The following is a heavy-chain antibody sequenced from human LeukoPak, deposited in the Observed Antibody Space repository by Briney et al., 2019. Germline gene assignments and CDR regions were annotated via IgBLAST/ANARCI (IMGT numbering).Heavy chain of an antibody. J-gene: IGHJ6*03. CDR3: ARDGASRYYDFWSGYIYYMDV. V-gene: IGHV1-46*01. Sequence: ASVKVSCKASGYTFTSYYMHWVRQAPGQGLEWMGIINPSGGSTSYAQKFQGRVTMTTDTSTSTAYMELRSLRSDDTAVYYCARDGASRYYDFWSGYIYYMDVWGKGTTVTVSS. D-gene: IGHD3-3*01. CDR2: INPSGGST. CDR1: GYTFTSYY.